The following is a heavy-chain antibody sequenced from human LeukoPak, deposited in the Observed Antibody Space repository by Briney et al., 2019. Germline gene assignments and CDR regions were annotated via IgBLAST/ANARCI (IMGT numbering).Heavy chain of an antibody. CDR1: GGSIDRSSYY. CDR3: ARVRGPDGWFAP. Sequence: SETLSLTCTASGGSIDRSSYYWGWIRQPPGKGLEWIGSIYYSGNTYYNSSLKSRITISVNTTKNQVALKLSSVTAADTAVYYCARVRGPDGWFAPWGQGTLVSVSS. V-gene: IGHV4-39*01. CDR2: IYYSGNT. J-gene: IGHJ5*02.